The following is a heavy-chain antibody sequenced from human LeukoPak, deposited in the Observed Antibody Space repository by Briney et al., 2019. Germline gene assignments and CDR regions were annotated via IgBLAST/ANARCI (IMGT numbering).Heavy chain of an antibody. D-gene: IGHD2-2*01. CDR2: ITKKNNNR. V-gene: IGHV3-21*01. Sequence: NPGGSLRLSCAASGFTFSSYGMHWVRQAPGKGLEWVPSITKKNNNRYYADSVKGRFTISRDNAQNILFLQMSSLRDEDTAIYYCARSQEYQLLFGTHYYYFNGMDVWGQGTTVTVSS. CDR3: ARSQEYQLLFGTHYYYFNGMDV. J-gene: IGHJ6*02. CDR1: GFTFSSYG.